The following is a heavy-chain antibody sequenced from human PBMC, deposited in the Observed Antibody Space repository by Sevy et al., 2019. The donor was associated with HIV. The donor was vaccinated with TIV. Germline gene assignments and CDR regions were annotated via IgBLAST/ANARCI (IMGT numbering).Heavy chain of an antibody. J-gene: IGHJ4*02. CDR3: AKEGDHYDSSGYYWDY. V-gene: IGHV3-23*01. CDR2: ISGSGGST. D-gene: IGHD3-22*01. CDR1: GFTFSSYA. Sequence: GGSLRLSCAASGFTFSSYAMSWVRQAPGKGLEWVSAISGSGGSTYYADSVKGRFTISRDNSKNTLYLQMNSLRAEDTAVYYCAKEGDHYDSSGYYWDYWGQGTLVTVSS.